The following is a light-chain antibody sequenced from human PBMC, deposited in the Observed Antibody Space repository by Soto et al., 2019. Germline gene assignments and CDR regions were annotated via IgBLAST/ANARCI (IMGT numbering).Light chain of an antibody. CDR2: GAS. CDR1: QSVSSTY. Sequence: EIVLTQSPGTLSLSPGERATLSCRASQSVSSTYLAWYQHKPGQAPRLLIYGASSRETGIQDRFSGRGSGTDFTLTISRLEPEDFAVYYCEQYDSSPYTFGQGTKLEIK. V-gene: IGKV3-20*01. J-gene: IGKJ2*01. CDR3: EQYDSSPYT.